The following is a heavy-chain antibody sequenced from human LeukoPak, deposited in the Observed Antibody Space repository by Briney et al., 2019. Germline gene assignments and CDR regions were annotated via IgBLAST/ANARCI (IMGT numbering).Heavy chain of an antibody. CDR3: ARGVGSGGYYGSSHWHLDL. CDR1: GGSISSYF. Sequence: PSETLSLTCTVSGGSISSYFWNWVRQPPGKGLEWIGYMPYSGSTSYNSSFNSRVTISLDTSKKQVSLKLSFVTAADTAVYFCARGVGSGGYYGSSHWHLDLWGRGTLVTVSS. J-gene: IGHJ2*01. D-gene: IGHD3-22*01. CDR2: MPYSGST. V-gene: IGHV4-59*01.